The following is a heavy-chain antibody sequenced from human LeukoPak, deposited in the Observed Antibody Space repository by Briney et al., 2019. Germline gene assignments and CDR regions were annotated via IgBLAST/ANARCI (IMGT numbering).Heavy chain of an antibody. Sequence: PGGSLRLSCAASGFTFRKYEMNWVRQAPGKGLEWLSYISSDSDTIYYVDSVKGRFTISRDNAKNSLYLQMNSLRDEDTAVYYCAREAYSSSWFNWFDPWGQGILVTVSS. D-gene: IGHD6-13*01. V-gene: IGHV3-48*02. CDR3: AREAYSSSWFNWFDP. CDR2: ISSDSDTI. CDR1: GFTFRKYE. J-gene: IGHJ5*02.